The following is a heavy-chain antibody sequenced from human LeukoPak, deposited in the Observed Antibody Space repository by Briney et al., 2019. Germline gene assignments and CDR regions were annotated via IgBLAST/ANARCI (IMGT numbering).Heavy chain of an antibody. V-gene: IGHV3-66*01. CDR2: IYSGGST. D-gene: IGHD3-10*01. J-gene: IGHJ4*02. CDR3: AKDAYYYGSGSYYFGY. Sequence: GGSLRLSCAASGFTVSSNYMSWVRQAPGKGLEWVSVIYSGGSTYYADSVKGRFTISRDNSKNTLYLQMNSLRAEDTAVYYCAKDAYYYGSGSYYFGYWGQGTLVTVSS. CDR1: GFTVSSNY.